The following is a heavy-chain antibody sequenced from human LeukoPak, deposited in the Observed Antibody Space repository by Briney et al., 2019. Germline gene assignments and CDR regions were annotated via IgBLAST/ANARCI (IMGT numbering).Heavy chain of an antibody. CDR1: GFTLRSFA. Sequence: GGSLRLSCVVSGFTLRSFAIHWVRQAPGKGLEWVALIRHDETNQYYADSVQGRFTISRDTSRNTVYPQMNNLRVEDTAVYYCAKEYTPSSPLGEFASWGQGTLVTVSS. J-gene: IGHJ1*01. V-gene: IGHV3-30*02. D-gene: IGHD6-6*01. CDR2: IRHDETNQ. CDR3: AKEYTPSSPLGEFAS.